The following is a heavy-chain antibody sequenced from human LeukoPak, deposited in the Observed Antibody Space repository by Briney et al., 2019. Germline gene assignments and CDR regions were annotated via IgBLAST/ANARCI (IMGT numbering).Heavy chain of an antibody. D-gene: IGHD6-19*01. J-gene: IGHJ4*02. CDR3: ARVSGWYAFDY. CDR1: GFTFSSYG. CDR2: IWYDGSNK. Sequence: GGSLRLSCAASGFTFSSYGMHWVRQAPGKGLEWVAVIWYDGSNKYYADSVKGRFTISRDNSKNTLYLQMNSLRAEETAVYYCARVSGWYAFDYWGQGTLVTVSS. V-gene: IGHV3-33*01.